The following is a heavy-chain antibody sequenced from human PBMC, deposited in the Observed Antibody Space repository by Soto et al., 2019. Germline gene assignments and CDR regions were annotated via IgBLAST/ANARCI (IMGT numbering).Heavy chain of an antibody. CDR1: GGSISSGDYY. J-gene: IGHJ4*02. V-gene: IGHV4-30-4*01. CDR3: ARLRYCSSTSCSPFDY. CDR2: IYYSGST. D-gene: IGHD2-2*01. Sequence: QVQLQESGPGLVKPSQTLSLTCTVSGGSISSGDYYWSGIRQPPGKGLEWIGYIYYSGSTYYNPSLKSRVTISVDTSKNQFSLKLSSVTAADTAVYFCARLRYCSSTSCSPFDYWGQGTLVTVSS.